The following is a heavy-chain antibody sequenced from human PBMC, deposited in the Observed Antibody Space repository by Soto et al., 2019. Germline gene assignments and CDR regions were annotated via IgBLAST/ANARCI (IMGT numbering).Heavy chain of an antibody. CDR1: GYSFTSYW. CDR3: ARQREGCSSTSCYLTIHWFDP. CDR2: IDPSDSYT. V-gene: IGHV5-10-1*03. Sequence: EVQLVQSGAEVKKPGESLRISCKGSGYSFTSYWISWVRQMPGKGLEWMGRIDPSDSYTNYSPSFQGHVTISADKSISTAYLQWSSLKASDTAMYYCARQREGCSSTSCYLTIHWFDPWGQGTLVTVSS. J-gene: IGHJ5*02. D-gene: IGHD2-2*01.